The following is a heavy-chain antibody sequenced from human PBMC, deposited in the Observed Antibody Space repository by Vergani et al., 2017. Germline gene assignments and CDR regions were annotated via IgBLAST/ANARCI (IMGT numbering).Heavy chain of an antibody. J-gene: IGHJ4*02. CDR2: IYYSGST. V-gene: IGHV4-59*01. D-gene: IGHD6-6*01. Sequence: QVQLQESGPGLVKPSETLSLTCTVPGGSISSYNWCWIRQPPGRGLEWSGYIYYSGSTKYNPSLKSRVTISVDSSKNQFSLKLCSVTAADTSVYYCARVSSSPAAPVDYWGQGTLVTVSS. CDR1: GGSISSYN. CDR3: ARVSSSPAAPVDY.